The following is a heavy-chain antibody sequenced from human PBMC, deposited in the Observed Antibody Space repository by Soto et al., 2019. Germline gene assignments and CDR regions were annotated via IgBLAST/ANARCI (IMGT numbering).Heavy chain of an antibody. Sequence: SPLKGSCNASGGTFSSSGSSWVRQAPGQGLEWMGMVVPSLDTTNYAQKFQARVTITADEVTSTAYMELRSLRSEDTAVYYCARWPQPRYTADPYAVDVWGQGTRVTVSS. D-gene: IGHD3-16*02. CDR1: GGTFSSSG. CDR2: VVPSLDTT. CDR3: ARWPQPRYTADPYAVDV. J-gene: IGHJ6*02. V-gene: IGHV1-69*11.